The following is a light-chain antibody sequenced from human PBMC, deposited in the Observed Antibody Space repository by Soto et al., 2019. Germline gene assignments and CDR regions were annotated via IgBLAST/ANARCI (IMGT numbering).Light chain of an antibody. CDR2: DTS. J-gene: IGKJ1*01. CDR1: QSVSSSY. CDR3: QKYGNSPK. V-gene: IGKV3-20*01. Sequence: EIVLTQSPGTLSLSPGERATLSCRASQSVSSSYLAWYQQKPGQAPRLLIYDTSSRATGIPDRFSGSKSGTDFTLTISRLDPEDFAVYYCQKYGNSPKFGQWTKV.